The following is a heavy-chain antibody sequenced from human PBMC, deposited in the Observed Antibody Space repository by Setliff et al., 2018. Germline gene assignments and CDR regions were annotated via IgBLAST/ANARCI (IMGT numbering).Heavy chain of an antibody. J-gene: IGHJ5*02. D-gene: IGHD5-12*01. CDR1: GGSISSGNYY. Sequence: KTSETLSLTCRVSGGSISSGNYYWGLIRQPPGKGLEWVATIYYSGSTYSNPSLKSRLIISVDAPDNQFSVKLSSVTAEDTAVYYCARDDDTTSRYSRFEHWGQGTPVTVSS. V-gene: IGHV4-39*02. CDR3: ARDDDTTSRYSRFEH. CDR2: IYYSGST.